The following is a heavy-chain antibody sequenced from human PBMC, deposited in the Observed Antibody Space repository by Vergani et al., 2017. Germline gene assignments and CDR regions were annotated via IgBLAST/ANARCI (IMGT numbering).Heavy chain of an antibody. V-gene: IGHV3-7*01. Sequence: EVQLVESGGGLVQPGGSLRLSCAASGFSLSRFWLSWVRQAPEKGLEWVAHISPDGSATSYVDSVKGRFPISRDNTKNSLSVQMSGLRVEDTAVYYCVRIPRGPWNFDLWGRGTLITVSS. CDR3: VRIPRGPWNFDL. D-gene: IGHD2-21*01. CDR2: ISPDGSAT. J-gene: IGHJ2*01. CDR1: GFSLSRFW.